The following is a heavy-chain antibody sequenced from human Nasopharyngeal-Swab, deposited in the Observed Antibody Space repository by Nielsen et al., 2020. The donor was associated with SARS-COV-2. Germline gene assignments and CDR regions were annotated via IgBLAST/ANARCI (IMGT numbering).Heavy chain of an antibody. Sequence: GGSLRLSCAASGFTFSTYWMHWVRQAPGKGLVWVSRINIDGSSTRHADSVKGRFTISRDNGKNTLYLQMNSLRAEDTAIYYCARGFYYGMDVWGQGTTVTVCS. J-gene: IGHJ6*02. CDR3: ARGFYYGMDV. CDR1: GFTFSTYW. V-gene: IGHV3-74*01. CDR2: INIDGSST.